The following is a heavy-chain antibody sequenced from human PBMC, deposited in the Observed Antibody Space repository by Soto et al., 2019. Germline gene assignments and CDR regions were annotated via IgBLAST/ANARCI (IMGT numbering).Heavy chain of an antibody. CDR2: ISGSGGST. CDR3: AKEWELLPPFDY. CDR1: GFTFSSYA. Sequence: PGESLKISCAASGFTFSSYAMSWVRQAPGKGLEWVSAISGSGGSTYYADSVKGRFTISRDNSKNTLYLQMNSLRVEDTAVYYCAKEWELLPPFDYWGQGTLVTVSS. V-gene: IGHV3-23*01. D-gene: IGHD1-26*01. J-gene: IGHJ4*02.